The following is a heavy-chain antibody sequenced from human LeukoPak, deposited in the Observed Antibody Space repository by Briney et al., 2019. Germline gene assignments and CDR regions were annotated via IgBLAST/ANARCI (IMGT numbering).Heavy chain of an antibody. V-gene: IGHV1-18*01. CDR1: GYTFTKYA. CDR2: ISGDNGNT. J-gene: IGHJ4*02. CDR3: VRAGSWNGGRYVDY. Sequence: GASVKVSCKASGYTFTKYAISWVRQAPGQGLEWMGWISGDNGNTNYAQKLQGRGTMTTDTSTSTAYMELRSLRSDDTAVYYCVRAGSWNGGRYVDYWGQGTLVTVSS. D-gene: IGHD1-1*01.